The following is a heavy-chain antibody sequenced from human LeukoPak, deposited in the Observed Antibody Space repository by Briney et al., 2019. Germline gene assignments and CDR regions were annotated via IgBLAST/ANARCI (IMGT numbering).Heavy chain of an antibody. V-gene: IGHV1-2*06. D-gene: IGHD4-11*01. Sequence: ASVKVSCKTSGYSFTDYYIHWVRQAPGQGPEWMGRINPNSGGTDSAQKFQGRVTMTRDTSITTAYMELSRLTSDDTAVYYCARVAYGNNATPFDHWGQGTLVIVYS. J-gene: IGHJ4*02. CDR3: ARVAYGNNATPFDH. CDR1: GYSFTDYY. CDR2: INPNSGGT.